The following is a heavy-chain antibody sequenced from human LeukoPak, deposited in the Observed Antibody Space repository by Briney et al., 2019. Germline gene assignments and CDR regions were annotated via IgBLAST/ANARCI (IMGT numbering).Heavy chain of an antibody. CDR3: ARYDVWGSYRAFDY. CDR1: GGSFSGYY. D-gene: IGHD3-16*02. J-gene: IGHJ4*02. CDR2: INHSGST. V-gene: IGHV4-34*01. Sequence: PSETLSLTCAVYGGSFSGYYWSWIRQPPGKGLEWIGEINHSGSTNYNPSLKSRVTISVDTSKNQFSLKLSSVTAADTAVYYCARYDVWGSYRAFDYWGQGTLVTVSS.